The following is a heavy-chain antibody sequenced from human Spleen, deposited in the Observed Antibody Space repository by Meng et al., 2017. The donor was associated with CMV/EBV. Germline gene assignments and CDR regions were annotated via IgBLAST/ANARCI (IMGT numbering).Heavy chain of an antibody. Sequence: GESLKISCAASGFTFSRYWMHWVRQAPGKGLVWVSRINSDGSSTSYADSVKGRFTISRDNVNNSLYLQMNSLKAEDTAVYYCARDSHPPTFWSGFRPAGFDYWGQGSLVTVSS. D-gene: IGHD3-3*01. J-gene: IGHJ4*02. CDR2: INSDGSST. CDR3: ARDSHPPTFWSGFRPAGFDY. V-gene: IGHV3-74*01. CDR1: GFTFSRYW.